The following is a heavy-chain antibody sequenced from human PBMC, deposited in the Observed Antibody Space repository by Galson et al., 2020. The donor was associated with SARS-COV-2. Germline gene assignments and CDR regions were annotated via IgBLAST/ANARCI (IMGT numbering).Heavy chain of an antibody. J-gene: IGHJ6*02. CDR1: GGSISSYY. D-gene: IGHD2-15*01. Sequence: SETLSLTCTVSGGSISSYYWSWIRQPAGKGLEWIGRIYTSGSTNYNPSLKSRVTMSVDTSKNQFSLKLSSVTAADTAVYYCARDLSGYCSGGSCHDYYGMDVWGQGTTVTVSS. V-gene: IGHV4-4*07. CDR3: ARDLSGYCSGGSCHDYYGMDV. CDR2: IYTSGST.